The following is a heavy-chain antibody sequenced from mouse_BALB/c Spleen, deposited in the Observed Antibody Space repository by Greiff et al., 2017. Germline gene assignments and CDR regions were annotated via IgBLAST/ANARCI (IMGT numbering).Heavy chain of an antibody. CDR2: INSNGGST. D-gene: IGHD1-1*01. V-gene: IGHV5-6-3*01. Sequence: EVMLVESGGGLLQPGGSLKLSCAASGFTFSSYGMSWVRQTPDKRLELVATINSNGGSTYYPDSVKGRYTISRDNAKNTLYLQMSSLKSEDTAMYYCARDIRDYGSFDYWGQGTTLTVSS. CDR1: GFTFSSYG. CDR3: ARDIRDYGSFDY. J-gene: IGHJ2*01.